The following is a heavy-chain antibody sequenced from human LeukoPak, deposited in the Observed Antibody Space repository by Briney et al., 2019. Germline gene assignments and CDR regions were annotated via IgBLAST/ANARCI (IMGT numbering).Heavy chain of an antibody. CDR3: ARGTYGGNSGWFDP. J-gene: IGHJ5*02. Sequence: GASVKVSCKASGGTFSSYAISWVRQAPGQGLEWMGRIIPILGIANYAQKFRGRVTITADKSTSTAYMELSSLRSEDTAVYYCARGTYGGNSGWFDPWGQGNLVTVSS. D-gene: IGHD4-23*01. V-gene: IGHV1-69*04. CDR1: GGTFSSYA. CDR2: IIPILGIA.